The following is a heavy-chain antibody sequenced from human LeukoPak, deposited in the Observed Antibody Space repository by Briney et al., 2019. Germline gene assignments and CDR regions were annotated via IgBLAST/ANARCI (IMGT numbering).Heavy chain of an antibody. Sequence: ASVKVSCKASGYTFTSYYMHWVRQAAGQGLEWMGIINPSGGSTSYAQKFQGRVTMTRDMSTSTVYVELSSLRSEDTAVYYCAREPLAATQRLMEFDPWGQGTLVTVSS. D-gene: IGHD2-15*01. CDR1: GYTFTSYY. V-gene: IGHV1-46*01. J-gene: IGHJ5*02. CDR3: AREPLAATQRLMEFDP. CDR2: INPSGGST.